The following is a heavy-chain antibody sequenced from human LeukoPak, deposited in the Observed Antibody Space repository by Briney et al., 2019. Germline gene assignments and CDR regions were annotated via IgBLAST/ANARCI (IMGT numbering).Heavy chain of an antibody. Sequence: GGSLRLSCAASGFTFSSYSMNWVRQAPGKGLEWVSSISSSSSYIYYADSVKGRFTISRDNAKNSLYLQMNSLRAEDAAVYYCARGGRFLEWLPHYYYYYMDVWGKGTTVTVSS. CDR3: ARGGRFLEWLPHYYYYYMDV. CDR2: ISSSSSYI. V-gene: IGHV3-21*01. CDR1: GFTFSSYS. D-gene: IGHD3-3*01. J-gene: IGHJ6*03.